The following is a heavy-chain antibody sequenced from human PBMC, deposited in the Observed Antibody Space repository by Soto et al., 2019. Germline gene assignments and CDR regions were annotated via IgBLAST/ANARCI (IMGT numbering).Heavy chain of an antibody. CDR2: ISYDGSNK. Sequence: PGGSLRLSCAASGFTFSSYGMHWVRQAPGKGLEWVAVISYDGSNKYYADSVKGRFTISRDNSKNTLYLQMNSLRAEDTAVYYCAKEAPPRIAAAGPFDYWGQGTLVTVSS. D-gene: IGHD6-13*01. V-gene: IGHV3-30*18. J-gene: IGHJ4*02. CDR1: GFTFSSYG. CDR3: AKEAPPRIAAAGPFDY.